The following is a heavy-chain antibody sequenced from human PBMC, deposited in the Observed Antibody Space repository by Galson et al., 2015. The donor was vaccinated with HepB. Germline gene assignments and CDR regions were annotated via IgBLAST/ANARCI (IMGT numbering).Heavy chain of an antibody. CDR2: LRGSSTDT. V-gene: IGHV3-23*01. Sequence: SLRLSCAASGFTVSTYAMSWVRQAPGKGLEWVSALRGSSTDTFYADSVRGRFTASRDGSKNTAYLHMSSLRAEDTAVYYCAKASPYGTTWHGANDYWGQGTLVTVSS. CDR1: GFTVSTYA. CDR3: AKASPYGTTWHGANDY. D-gene: IGHD1-14*01. J-gene: IGHJ4*02.